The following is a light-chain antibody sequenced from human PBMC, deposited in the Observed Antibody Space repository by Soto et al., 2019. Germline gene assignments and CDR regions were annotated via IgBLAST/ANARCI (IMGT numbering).Light chain of an antibody. CDR2: ADN. V-gene: IGLV1-47*02. J-gene: IGLJ3*02. Sequence: QSVLTQPPSASATPGQGVTVSCSGSASHIGTFYVSWYQHLPGTAPKLLIYADNQRPSAVPDRFSGSKSGTSASLAISGLRSGDEADYYCAAWDDRLSGPVFGGGTQLTVL. CDR3: AAWDDRLSGPV. CDR1: ASHIGTFY.